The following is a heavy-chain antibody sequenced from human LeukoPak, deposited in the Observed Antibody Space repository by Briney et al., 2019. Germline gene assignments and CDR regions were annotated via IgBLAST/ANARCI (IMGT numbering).Heavy chain of an antibody. CDR2: INAGNGNT. V-gene: IGHV1-3*01. Sequence: ASVKVSCKASGYTFTSYAMHWVRQAPGQRLEWMGWINAGNGNTKYSQKFQGRVTITRDTSASTAYMELSSLRSEDTAVYYCARAWEPEGYYYYGMDVWGQGTTVTVSS. CDR3: ARAWEPEGYYYYGMDV. D-gene: IGHD1-26*01. CDR1: GYTFTSYA. J-gene: IGHJ6*02.